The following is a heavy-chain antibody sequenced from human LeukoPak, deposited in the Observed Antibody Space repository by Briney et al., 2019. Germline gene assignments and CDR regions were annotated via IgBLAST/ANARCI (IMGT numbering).Heavy chain of an antibody. D-gene: IGHD5-18*01. CDR3: VKHARGFSFGTYYFDY. CDR2: ISGSGGDT. CDR1: GFTFSNFP. J-gene: IGHJ4*02. Sequence: GGSLRLSCAVSGFTFSNFPMTWVRRAPGKGLESFSSISGSGGDTYYTDSVKGRFTISRDNSKNTLYLQMSSLKPEDTAVYYCVKHARGFSFGTYYFDYWGQGTLVTVSS. V-gene: IGHV3-23*01.